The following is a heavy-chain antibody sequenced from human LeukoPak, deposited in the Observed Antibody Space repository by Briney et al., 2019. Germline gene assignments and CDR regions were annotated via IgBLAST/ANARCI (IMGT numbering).Heavy chain of an antibody. D-gene: IGHD6-13*01. CDR1: GYTFSSND. J-gene: IGHJ4*02. Sequence: ASVKVSCKASGYTFSSNDINWVRQATGQGLEWMGWMNPNSGNTGYAQKFQGRVAMTRNTSISTAYMELSSLRSEDTAVYYCARGTVCGSGGKCSGSWYYDYWGQGTLVTVSS. CDR3: ARGTVCGSGGKCSGSWYYDY. CDR2: MNPNSGNT. V-gene: IGHV1-8*01.